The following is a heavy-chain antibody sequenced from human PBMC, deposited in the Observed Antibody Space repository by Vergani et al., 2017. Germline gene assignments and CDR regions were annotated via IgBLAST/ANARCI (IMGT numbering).Heavy chain of an antibody. V-gene: IGHV3-49*03. Sequence: EVQLVESGGDLVQPGRSLRLPCTASGFTFEYYAMDWFRQAPGRGLEGVGGIRSKAYGQATIYAASVKGRFTISRDESKSIAYLQMNNLQTEDTAMYYCVRDQVTMLRGSDALDIWGQGTMVTVSS. CDR1: GFTFEYYA. CDR3: VRDQVTMLRGSDALDI. CDR2: IRSKAYGQAT. D-gene: IGHD3-10*01. J-gene: IGHJ3*02.